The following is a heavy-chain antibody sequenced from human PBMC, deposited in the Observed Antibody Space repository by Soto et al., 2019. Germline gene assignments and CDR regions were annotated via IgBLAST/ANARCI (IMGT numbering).Heavy chain of an antibody. Sequence: GGSLRLSCAASGFTFSSNAMSWVRQAPGKGLEWVSAISGSGGSTYYADSVKGRFTISRDNSKNTLYLQMNSLRAEDTAVYYCAKAPRYYYGSGNEPPDYWGQGTLVTVSS. CDR1: GFTFSSNA. J-gene: IGHJ4*02. V-gene: IGHV3-23*01. CDR3: AKAPRYYYGSGNEPPDY. D-gene: IGHD3-10*01. CDR2: ISGSGGST.